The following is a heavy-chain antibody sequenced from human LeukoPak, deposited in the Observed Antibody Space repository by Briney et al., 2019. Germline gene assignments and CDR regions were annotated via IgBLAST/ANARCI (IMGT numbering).Heavy chain of an antibody. CDR3: ARMRWNDADYYYGMDV. Sequence: ASVKVSCKASGGTFSSYDINWVRQATGQGLEWMGWMNPNSGNTGYAQKFQGRVTMTRNTSISTAYMELSSLRSEDTAVYYCARMRWNDADYYYGMDVWGQGTTVTVSS. J-gene: IGHJ6*02. CDR2: MNPNSGNT. V-gene: IGHV1-8*02. CDR1: GGTFSSYD. D-gene: IGHD1-1*01.